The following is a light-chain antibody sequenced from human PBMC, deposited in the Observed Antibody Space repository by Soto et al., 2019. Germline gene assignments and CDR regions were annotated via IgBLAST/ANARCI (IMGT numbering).Light chain of an antibody. J-gene: IGKJ4*01. CDR2: AAS. Sequence: DIQLTQSPSSVSASVGDRVTITCRASRDISSWLAWYQQKPGQAPNILVFAASTLQRGVPTRFSGRGSGTEFTLTIDSLQPEDFATYYCQQADSLPLTFGGGTKVDIK. CDR1: RDISSW. CDR3: QQADSLPLT. V-gene: IGKV1-12*01.